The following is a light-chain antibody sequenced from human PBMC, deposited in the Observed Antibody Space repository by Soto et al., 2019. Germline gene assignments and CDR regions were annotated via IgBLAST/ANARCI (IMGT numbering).Light chain of an antibody. CDR3: QQYYNWPRT. J-gene: IGKJ2*01. V-gene: IGKV3-15*01. CDR2: GAS. CDR1: QSVSGN. Sequence: EIVMTQSPATLSVSPGDTXTLSCRASQSVSGNLAWYQQKPGQAPRLLIYGASTRAIDLPARFSGSGSGTEFTLTISNLQSEDFAVYYCQQYYNWPRTFGQGTKLEIK.